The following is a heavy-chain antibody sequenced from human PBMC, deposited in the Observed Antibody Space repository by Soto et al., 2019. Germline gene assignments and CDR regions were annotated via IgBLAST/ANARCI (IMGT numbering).Heavy chain of an antibody. D-gene: IGHD6-13*01. V-gene: IGHV4-59*08. CDR1: GGSIRSDY. CDR2: IYYGGRI. CDR3: ARHWDGVSLAY. Sequence: QVQLQESAPGLVKPSETLSLTCTVSGGSIRSDYWSWIRQTPGKGLEWIGYIYYGGRINYNPSLESRVAISVDTSKNHFSLKLTYVTASDTAVYYCARHWDGVSLAYWGQGTLVTVSS. J-gene: IGHJ4*02.